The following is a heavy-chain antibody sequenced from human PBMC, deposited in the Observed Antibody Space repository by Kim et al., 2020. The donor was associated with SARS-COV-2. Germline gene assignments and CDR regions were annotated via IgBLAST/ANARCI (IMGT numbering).Heavy chain of an antibody. Sequence: GGSLRLSCAASGFTFSSYGMHWVRQSPGKGLEWVAIIWYDGSNKYYADSVKGRFTISRDNSKNTLYLQMNSLRAEDTAVYYCARSVIQYYYYYGMDVWGQGTTVTVSS. CDR3: ARSVIQYYYYYGMDV. D-gene: IGHD4-4*01. CDR1: GFTFSSYG. V-gene: IGHV3-33*01. J-gene: IGHJ6*02. CDR2: IWYDGSNK.